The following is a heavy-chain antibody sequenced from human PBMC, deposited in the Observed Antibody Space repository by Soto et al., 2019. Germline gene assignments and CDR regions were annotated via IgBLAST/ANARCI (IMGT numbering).Heavy chain of an antibody. CDR2: IWYDGSNK. D-gene: IGHD3-3*01. Sequence: PGGSLRLSCAVSGFTFSSYAMSWVRQAPGKGLEWVAVIWYDGSNKYYADSVKGRFTISRDNSKNTLYLQMNSLRAEDTAVYYCARDFWSGYSYYYYGMDVWGQGTTVTVSS. CDR1: GFTFSSYA. J-gene: IGHJ6*02. CDR3: ARDFWSGYSYYYYGMDV. V-gene: IGHV3-33*08.